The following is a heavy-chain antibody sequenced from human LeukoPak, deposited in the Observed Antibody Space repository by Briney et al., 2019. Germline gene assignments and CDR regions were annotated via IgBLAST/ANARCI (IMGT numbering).Heavy chain of an antibody. J-gene: IGHJ6*02. CDR1: GFTFSSYA. Sequence: GGSLRLSCAASGFTFSSYAMSWVRQAPGKGLEWVSAISGSGGSTYYADSVKGRFTISRDNSKNTLYLQMNSLRAEDTAVYYCAKGGLQSTPYYYYGMDVWGQGTTVTVSS. D-gene: IGHD4-11*01. CDR3: AKGGLQSTPYYYYGMDV. V-gene: IGHV3-23*01. CDR2: ISGSGGST.